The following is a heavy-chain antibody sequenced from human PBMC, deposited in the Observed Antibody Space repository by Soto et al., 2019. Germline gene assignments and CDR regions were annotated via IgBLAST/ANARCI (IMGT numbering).Heavy chain of an antibody. CDR2: IKSKTDGGTT. J-gene: IGHJ6*02. Sequence: GGSLRLSCAASGFTFSNAWMSWVRQAPGKGLEWVGRIKSKTDGGTTDYAAPVKGRFTISRDDSKNTLYLQMNSLKPEDTAVYYCTTPARSGSLYYYGMDVWGQGTTVTGSS. CDR3: TTPARSGSLYYYGMDV. V-gene: IGHV3-15*01. D-gene: IGHD1-26*01. CDR1: GFTFSNAW.